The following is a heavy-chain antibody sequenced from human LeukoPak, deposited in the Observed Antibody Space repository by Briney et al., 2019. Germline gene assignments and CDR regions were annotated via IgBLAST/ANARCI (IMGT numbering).Heavy chain of an antibody. D-gene: IGHD3-10*01. CDR1: GGSISSYY. CDR2: IYYSGST. CDR3: ARDRDGSGRYDAFDV. V-gene: IGHV4-59*01. J-gene: IGHJ3*01. Sequence: KPSETLSHTCAVSGGSISSYYWNWIRQPPGKGLEWIGYIYYSGSTNYNPSLKSRVTISVDTSKNQFSLKLSSVTAADTAVYYCARDRDGSGRYDAFDVWGQGTMVTVSS.